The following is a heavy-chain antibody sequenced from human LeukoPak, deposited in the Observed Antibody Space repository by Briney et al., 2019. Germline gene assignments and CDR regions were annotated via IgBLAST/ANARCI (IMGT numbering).Heavy chain of an antibody. J-gene: IGHJ4*02. D-gene: IGHD6-13*01. CDR3: AREEIAAAGPWGDYFDY. CDR2: INAGNGNT. CDR1: GYTFTSYA. Sequence: ASVKVSCKASGYTFTSYAMHWVRQAPGQRLEWMGWINAGNGNTKYSQKFQGRVTITRDTSASTAYMELSSLRSEDTAAYYCAREEIAAAGPWGDYFDYWGQGTLVTVSS. V-gene: IGHV1-3*01.